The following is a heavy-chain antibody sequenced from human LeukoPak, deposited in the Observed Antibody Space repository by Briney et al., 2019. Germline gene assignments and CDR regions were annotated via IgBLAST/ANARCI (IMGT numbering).Heavy chain of an antibody. V-gene: IGHV1-2*02. Sequence: ASVKVSCKASGYTFTGPYIHWVRQAPGQGLEWLGWINPSSGVTNYAQSFLGRVTMTRDTSINTANMELRGLTLDDTAVYYCARDRGSGWTTDVWGQGTTVTVSS. D-gene: IGHD6-19*01. CDR3: ARDRGSGWTTDV. CDR2: INPSSGVT. J-gene: IGHJ6*02. CDR1: GYTFTGPY.